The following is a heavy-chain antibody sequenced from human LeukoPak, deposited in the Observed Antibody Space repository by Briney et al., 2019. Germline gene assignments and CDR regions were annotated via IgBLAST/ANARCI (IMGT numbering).Heavy chain of an antibody. CDR3: ATHYYDSSGYYCPWDY. J-gene: IGHJ4*02. Sequence: GASVKVSCKASGGTFISYAISWVRQAPGQGVEWMGRIIPIFGIANYAQKFQGRVTITADKSTSTAYMELSSLRSEDTAVYYCATHYYDSSGYYCPWDYWGQGTLVTVSS. CDR1: GGTFISYA. D-gene: IGHD3-22*01. V-gene: IGHV1-69*04. CDR2: IIPIFGIA.